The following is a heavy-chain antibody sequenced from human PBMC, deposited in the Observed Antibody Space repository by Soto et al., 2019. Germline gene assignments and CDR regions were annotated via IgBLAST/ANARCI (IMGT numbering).Heavy chain of an antibody. J-gene: IGHJ3*02. D-gene: IGHD4-17*01. CDR3: TRDTYGGGI. CDR1: GGPLRGYY. CDR2: IYYSGST. Sequence: PSGAPSPPCPCSGGPLRGYYLGWIRQPPGKGLEWIGYIYYSGSTNYNPSLKSRVTISLDTSRNQFSLKLSSVTAADTAVYYCTRDTYGGGIWGPGTMVTVSS. V-gene: IGHV4-59*01.